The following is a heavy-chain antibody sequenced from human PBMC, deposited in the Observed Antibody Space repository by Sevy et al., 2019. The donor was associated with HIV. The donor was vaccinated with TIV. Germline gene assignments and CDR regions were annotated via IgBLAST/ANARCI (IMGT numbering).Heavy chain of an antibody. Sequence: ASVKVSCKASGYTFTSYGISWVRQAPGQGLEWMGWISAYNGNTNYAQKLQGRVTMTTATSTSTAYRELRSLRSDDTAVYYCAGVDIVTHHFDYWGQGTLVTVSS. CDR2: ISAYNGNT. D-gene: IGHD5-12*01. J-gene: IGHJ4*02. CDR1: GYTFTSYG. V-gene: IGHV1-18*01. CDR3: AGVDIVTHHFDY.